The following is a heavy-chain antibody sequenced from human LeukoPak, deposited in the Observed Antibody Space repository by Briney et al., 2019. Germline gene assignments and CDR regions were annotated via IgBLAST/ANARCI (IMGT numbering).Heavy chain of an antibody. D-gene: IGHD2-2*01. CDR1: GGSISSSSYY. Sequence: SETLSLTCTVSGGSISSSSYYWGWIRQPPGKGLEWVGSIYYSGSTYYNPSLKSRVTISVDTSKNQFSLKLSSVTAADTAVYYCARERREQLLPPYTRSVTYFDYWGQGTLVTVSS. CDR3: ARERREQLLPPYTRSVTYFDY. CDR2: IYYSGST. J-gene: IGHJ4*02. V-gene: IGHV4-39*07.